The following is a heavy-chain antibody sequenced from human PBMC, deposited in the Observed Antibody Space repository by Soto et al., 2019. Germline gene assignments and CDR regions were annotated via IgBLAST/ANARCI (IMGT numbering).Heavy chain of an antibody. Sequence: QVQLVQSGAEVKKPGASVKVSCKASGYTFTNYDINWVRQAPGQGLVWMGWISAYNGNTNYAQKLQGRVTMTTDTSTSTAYMELRSLRSDDTAVYYWAIVPPYSSSWYFDLWGRGTLVTVSS. V-gene: IGHV1-18*01. CDR1: GYTFTNYD. CDR3: AIVPPYSSSWYFDL. D-gene: IGHD6-13*01. CDR2: ISAYNGNT. J-gene: IGHJ2*01.